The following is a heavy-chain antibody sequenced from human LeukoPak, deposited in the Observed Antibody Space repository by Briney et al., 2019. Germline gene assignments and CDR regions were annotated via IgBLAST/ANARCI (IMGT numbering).Heavy chain of an antibody. CDR3: ASQLYCSGNSCLTRNFDY. V-gene: IGHV3-21*01. CDR1: GFTFSIYN. J-gene: IGHJ4*02. Sequence: PGGSLTLSCAASGFTFSIYNMNWVRQAPGKGLEWVSSISNNLGYIYYADSVKGRFTISRDNAKNSLYLQMNSLRAEDTAVYYCASQLYCSGNSCLTRNFDYWGQGTLVTVSS. D-gene: IGHD2-15*01. CDR2: ISNNLGYI.